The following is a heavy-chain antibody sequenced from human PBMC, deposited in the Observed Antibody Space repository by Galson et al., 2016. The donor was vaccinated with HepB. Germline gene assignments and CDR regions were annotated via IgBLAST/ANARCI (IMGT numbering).Heavy chain of an antibody. CDR2: IGINGGTI. D-gene: IGHD5-18*01. J-gene: IGHJ3*02. Sequence: SLRLSCAASGLTFNNYAMHWVRQAPGKGLEYVSSIGINGGTICYADSVKGRFTISRDNSKNTLYVQMNSLRAEDTAVYYCAKSVGIQLWLDHAFDIWGQGTMVTVSS. V-gene: IGHV3-64*04. CDR1: GLTFNNYA. CDR3: AKSVGIQLWLDHAFDI.